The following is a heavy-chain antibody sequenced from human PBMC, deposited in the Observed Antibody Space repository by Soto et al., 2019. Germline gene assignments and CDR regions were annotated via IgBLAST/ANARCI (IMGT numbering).Heavy chain of an antibody. CDR3: ARHWTKLFGMDV. CDR2: IYSGGST. CDR1: GFTVSSNY. Sequence: PGGSLRLSCAASGFTVSSNYMSWVRQAPRKGLEWVSVIYSGGSTYYADSVKGRFTISRDNSKNTLYLQMNSLRAEDTAVYYCARHWTKLFGMDVWGQGTTVTVSS. V-gene: IGHV3-53*01. D-gene: IGHD1-1*01. J-gene: IGHJ6*02.